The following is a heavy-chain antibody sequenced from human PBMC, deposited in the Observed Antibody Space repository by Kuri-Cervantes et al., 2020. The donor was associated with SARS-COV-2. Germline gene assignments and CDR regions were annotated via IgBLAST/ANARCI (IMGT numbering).Heavy chain of an antibody. CDR3: AREGCSSTSCYSAWFDP. J-gene: IGHJ5*02. CDR2: IIPIFGTA. V-gene: IGHV1-69*05. CDR1: GCTFSSYA. Sequence: SVKVSCKASGCTFSSYAISWVRQAPGQGLEWMGGIIPIFGTANYAQKFQGRVTITTDESTSTAYMELRSLRSEDTAVYYCAREGCSSTSCYSAWFDPWGQGTLVTVSS. D-gene: IGHD2-2*01.